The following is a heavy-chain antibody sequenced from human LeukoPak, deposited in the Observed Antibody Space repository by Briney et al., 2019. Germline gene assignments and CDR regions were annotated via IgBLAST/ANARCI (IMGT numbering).Heavy chain of an antibody. V-gene: IGHV4-39*07. CDR2: INHSRTT. J-gene: IGHJ5*02. Sequence: SETLSLTCTVSGASISSGGCYWSWIRQPPGKGLEWIGGINHSRTTNYNPSLKSRVTISVDTSKNQFSLKLSSVTAADTAVYYCARDVDATSGWFDPWGQGTLVTVSS. CDR3: ARDVDATSGWFDP. CDR1: GASISSGGCY. D-gene: IGHD2-15*01.